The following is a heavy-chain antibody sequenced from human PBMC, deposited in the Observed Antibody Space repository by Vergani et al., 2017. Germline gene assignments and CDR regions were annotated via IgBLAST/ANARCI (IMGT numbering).Heavy chain of an antibody. J-gene: IGHJ4*02. D-gene: IGHD6-13*01. CDR2: MNPNSGNT. V-gene: IGHV1-8*01. Sequence: QVQLVQSGAEVKKPGASVKVSCRASGYSFSSYDISWVRQATGQGLEWMGWMNPNSGNTGYAQKFQGRVTITRNTSISTAYMELSSLRSEDTAGYYCARATYSSSSIFDYWGQGTLVTVSS. CDR1: GYSFSSYD. CDR3: ARATYSSSSIFDY.